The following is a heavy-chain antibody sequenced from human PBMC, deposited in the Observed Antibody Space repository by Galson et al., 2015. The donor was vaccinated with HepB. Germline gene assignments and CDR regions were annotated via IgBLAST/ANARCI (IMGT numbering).Heavy chain of an antibody. D-gene: IGHD6-19*01. J-gene: IGHJ6*03. V-gene: IGHV3-9*01. Sequence: SLRLSCAASGFTFDDYAMHWVRQAPGKGLEWVSGISWNSGSIGYADSVKGRFTISRDNAKNSLYLQMNSLRAEDTALYYCAKDVAGTPFYYMDVWGKGTTVTVSS. CDR3: AKDVAGTPFYYMDV. CDR1: GFTFDDYA. CDR2: ISWNSGSI.